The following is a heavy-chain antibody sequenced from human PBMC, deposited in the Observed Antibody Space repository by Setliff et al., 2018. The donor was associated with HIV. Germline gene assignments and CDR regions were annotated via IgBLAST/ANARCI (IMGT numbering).Heavy chain of an antibody. CDR1: GYIFTTYY. CDR3: ARERAPDDSRGYHSRAYHLDT. V-gene: IGHV1-46*01. D-gene: IGHD3-22*01. J-gene: IGHJ5*02. CDR2: IAPSGGGT. Sequence: ASVKVSCKASGYIFTTYYIHWVRQAPGQGLEWIGMIAPSGGGTNFAQKFQGRVTMTRDKSTGTVYMELSSLRSEDTAIYYCARERAPDDSRGYHSRAYHLDTWGQGALVTVS.